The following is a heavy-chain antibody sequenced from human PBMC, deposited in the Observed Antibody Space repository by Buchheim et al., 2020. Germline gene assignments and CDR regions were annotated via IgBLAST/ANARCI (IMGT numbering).Heavy chain of an antibody. CDR3: ARAPTGYSSSWYSFDY. D-gene: IGHD6-13*01. J-gene: IGHJ4*02. Sequence: EVQLVESGGGLVQPGGSLRLSCAASGFTFSSYSMNWVRQAPGKGLEWVSYISSSSSTIYYADSVKGRFTISSDNAKNSLYLQMNSLRDEDTAVYYCARAPTGYSSSWYSFDYWGQGTL. V-gene: IGHV3-48*02. CDR2: ISSSSSTI. CDR1: GFTFSSYS.